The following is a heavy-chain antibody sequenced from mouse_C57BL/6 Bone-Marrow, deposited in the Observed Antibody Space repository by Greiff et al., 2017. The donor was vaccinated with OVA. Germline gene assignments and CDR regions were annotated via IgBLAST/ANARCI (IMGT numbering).Heavy chain of an antibody. CDR3: AREVKFLWYFDV. J-gene: IGHJ1*03. CDR1: GFTFSDFY. D-gene: IGHD1-3*01. CDR2: SRNKANDYTT. V-gene: IGHV7-1*01. Sequence: EVKLVESGGGLVQSGRSLRLSCATSGFTFSDFYMEWVRQAPGKGLEWIAASRNKANDYTTEYSASVKGRFIVSRDTSQSILYLQMNALRAEDTAIYYCAREVKFLWYFDVWGTGTTVTVSS.